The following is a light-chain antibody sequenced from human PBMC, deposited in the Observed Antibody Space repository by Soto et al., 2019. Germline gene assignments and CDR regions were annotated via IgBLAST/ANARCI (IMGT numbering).Light chain of an antibody. CDR2: GAS. CDR3: QQYNNWPQT. J-gene: IGKJ1*01. V-gene: IGKV3-15*01. Sequence: EIVMTQSPATLSVSPGERATLSCRASQSVSSNLAWYQQKPGQAHRLLIYGASTRATGIPARFSGSGSGTEFTLTISSLQSEDFAVYYCQQYNNWPQTFGQGTQVEIK. CDR1: QSVSSN.